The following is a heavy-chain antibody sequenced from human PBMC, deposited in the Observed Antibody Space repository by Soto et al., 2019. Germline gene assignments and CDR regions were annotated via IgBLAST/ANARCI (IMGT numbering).Heavy chain of an antibody. CDR1: GYSISSGYY. Sequence: PSETLSLTCAVCGYSISSGYYWGWIRQPPGKGLEWIGTIYHSGSAFHNPSLKSRVTISVDTSKNQFSLRLRSVTAADTAVYYCAVGYCSSTTCSREYFQHWGQGTLVTSPQ. J-gene: IGHJ1*01. CDR2: IYHSGSA. CDR3: AVGYCSSTTCSREYFQH. D-gene: IGHD2-2*01. V-gene: IGHV4-38-2*01.